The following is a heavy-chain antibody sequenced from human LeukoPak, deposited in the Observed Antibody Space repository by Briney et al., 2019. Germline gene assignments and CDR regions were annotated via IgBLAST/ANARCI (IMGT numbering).Heavy chain of an antibody. V-gene: IGHV3-48*02. Sequence: PGGSLRLSCAASGFTFSTYSMNWVRQAPGKGLEWVSYISSSSSPIYYADSVKGRFTISRDNAKNSLYLQMNSLRDEDTAVYYCALSGGYCSSTSCYVDDAFDIWGQGTMVTVSS. J-gene: IGHJ3*02. CDR3: ALSGGYCSSTSCYVDDAFDI. D-gene: IGHD2-2*03. CDR2: ISSSSSPI. CDR1: GFTFSTYS.